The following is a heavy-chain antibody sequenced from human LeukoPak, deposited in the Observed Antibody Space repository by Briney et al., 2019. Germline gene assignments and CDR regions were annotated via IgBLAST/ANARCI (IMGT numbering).Heavy chain of an antibody. CDR3: AKGYSYGPSKYYFDY. CDR1: GFTFSSYA. J-gene: IGHJ4*02. D-gene: IGHD5-18*01. V-gene: IGHV3-23*01. Sequence: PEGSLRLSCAASGFTFSSYAMSWVRQAPGKGLEWVSAISGSGGSTYYADSVKGRFTISRDNSKNTLYLQMNSLRAEDTAVYYCAKGYSYGPSKYYFDYWGQGTLVTVSS. CDR2: ISGSGGST.